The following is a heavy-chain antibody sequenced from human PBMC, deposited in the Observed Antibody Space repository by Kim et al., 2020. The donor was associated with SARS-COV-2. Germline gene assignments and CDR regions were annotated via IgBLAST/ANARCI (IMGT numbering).Heavy chain of an antibody. V-gene: IGHV3-30*04. CDR3: AREAHSGWYNY. Sequence: GGSLRHSCAASGFTFSSYAMHWVRQAPGKGLEWVAVISYDGSNKYYADSVKGRFTISRDNSKNTLYLQMNSLRAEDTAVYYCAREAHSGWYNYWGQGTLVTVSS. CDR2: ISYDGSNK. CDR1: GFTFSSYA. J-gene: IGHJ4*02. D-gene: IGHD6-19*01.